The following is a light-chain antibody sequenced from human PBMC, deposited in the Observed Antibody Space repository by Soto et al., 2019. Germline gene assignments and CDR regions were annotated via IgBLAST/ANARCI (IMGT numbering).Light chain of an antibody. Sequence: ETVLAQSPVTLPASPWGRAAPSCRASQSVTSKLAWYQQKPGQAPRLVIYGASSRATGIPARFSGSGSGTEFTLTITSLQSEDLAVYYCHQYNDWPRTFGQGTKVDIK. J-gene: IGKJ1*01. CDR2: GAS. CDR1: QSVTSK. V-gene: IGKV3-15*01. CDR3: HQYNDWPRT.